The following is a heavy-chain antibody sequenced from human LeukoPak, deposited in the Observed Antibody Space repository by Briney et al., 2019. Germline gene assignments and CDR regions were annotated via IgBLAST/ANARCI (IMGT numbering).Heavy chain of an antibody. J-gene: IGHJ4*02. V-gene: IGHV4-38-2*01. CDR1: GYSISSGYY. CDR2: IHHSGTT. Sequence: SETLSLTCAVSGYSISSGYYWGWIRQPPGKGLELIGSIHHSGTTYYNPSLKSRVTISVDTSKNQFSLKLSSVSAADTAVYDCGGLDYGDLPDYWGRGTLVTVSS. CDR3: GGLDYGDLPDY. D-gene: IGHD4-17*01.